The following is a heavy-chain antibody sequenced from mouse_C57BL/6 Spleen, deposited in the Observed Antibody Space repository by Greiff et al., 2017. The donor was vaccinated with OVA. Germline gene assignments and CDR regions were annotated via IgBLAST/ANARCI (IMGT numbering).Heavy chain of an antibody. J-gene: IGHJ2*01. CDR2: IYPRSGNT. V-gene: IGHV1-81*01. D-gene: IGHD1-1*01. Sequence: VQLKESGAELARPGASVKLSCKASGYTFTSYGISWVKQRTGQGLEWIGEIYPRSGNTYYNEKFKGKATLTADKSSSTAYMELRSLTSEDSAVYFCARESFITTVVAEGYWGQGTTLTVSS. CDR3: ARESFITTVVAEGY. CDR1: GYTFTSYG.